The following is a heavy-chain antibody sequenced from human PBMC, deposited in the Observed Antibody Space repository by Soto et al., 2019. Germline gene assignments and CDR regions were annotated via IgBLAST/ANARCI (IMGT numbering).Heavy chain of an antibody. CDR1: GFTFSGSA. V-gene: IGHV3-73*01. CDR2: IRSKPNSYAT. D-gene: IGHD1-1*01. Sequence: PGGSLRLSCAASGFTFSGSAMHWVRQASEKGLEWVGRIRSKPNSYATEYAASVQGRFTISRDDSKNTAYLHMNNLKTEDTAVYYCASIPGGTAFDIWGQGTMVTVSS. CDR3: ASIPGGTAFDI. J-gene: IGHJ3*02.